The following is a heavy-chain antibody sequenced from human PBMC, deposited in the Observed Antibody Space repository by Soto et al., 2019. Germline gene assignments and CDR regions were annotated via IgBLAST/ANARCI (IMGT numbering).Heavy chain of an antibody. D-gene: IGHD3-22*01. CDR1: GGSISSSSYY. CDR2: IYYSGST. V-gene: IGHV4-39*01. J-gene: IGHJ3*02. CDR3: ASVLNYYVSSGYYSAILNAFDI. Sequence: SETLSLTCTVSGGSISSSSYYWGWTRQPPGKGLDWIGSIYYSGSTYYNPSLKSRVTISVDTSKNQFSLKLSSLTAADTALYYCASVLNYYVSSGYYSAILNAFDIWGQGKMVTVSS.